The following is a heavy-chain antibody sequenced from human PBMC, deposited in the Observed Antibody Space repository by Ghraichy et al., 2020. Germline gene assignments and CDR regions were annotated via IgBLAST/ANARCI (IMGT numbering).Heavy chain of an antibody. V-gene: IGHV4-34*01. Sequence: SETLSLTCAVYGGSFSGYYWSWIRQPPGKGLEWIGEINHSGSTNYNPSLKSRVTISVDTSKNQFSLKLSSVTAADTAVYYCARAYHYGSGSYYGDYWGQGTLVTVSS. J-gene: IGHJ4*02. CDR1: GGSFSGYY. CDR3: ARAYHYGSGSYYGDY. CDR2: INHSGST. D-gene: IGHD3-10*01.